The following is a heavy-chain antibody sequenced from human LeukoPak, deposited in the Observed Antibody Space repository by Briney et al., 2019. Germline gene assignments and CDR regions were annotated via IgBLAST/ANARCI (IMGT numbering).Heavy chain of an antibody. CDR1: GFTFGDYA. Sequence: GGSLRLSCTASGFTFGDYAMSWFRQAPGKGLEWVGFIRSKAYGGTTEYAASVKDRSTISRDDSRSIAYLQMNSLKIEDTAVYYCTKYIAAADPYCFDCWGQGTLVTVSS. D-gene: IGHD6-13*01. CDR3: TKYIAAADPYCFDC. CDR2: IRSKAYGGTT. V-gene: IGHV3-49*03. J-gene: IGHJ4*02.